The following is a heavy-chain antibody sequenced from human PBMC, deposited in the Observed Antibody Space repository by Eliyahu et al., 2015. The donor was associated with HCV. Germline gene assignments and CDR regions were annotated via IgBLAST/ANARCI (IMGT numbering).Heavy chain of an antibody. J-gene: IGHJ5*02. V-gene: IGHV4-59*01. D-gene: IGHD6-19*01. Sequence: QVQLQESGPGLVKPSETLSLTCTVXGGSISTGDGSGSRPPPGKGPEWIGYIYYSGSTNSNPSLKSRVTISLDTSKNQFSLKLSSVTAADTAVYYCASGGGGIAVTGTGGWFDPWGQGTLVTVSS. CDR3: ASGGGGIAVTGTGGWFDP. CDR1: GGSISTGD. CDR2: IYYSGST.